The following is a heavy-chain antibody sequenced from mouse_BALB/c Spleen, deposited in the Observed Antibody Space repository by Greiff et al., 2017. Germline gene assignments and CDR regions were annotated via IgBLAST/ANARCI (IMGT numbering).Heavy chain of an antibody. Sequence: EVKLQQSGAELVRSGASVKLSCTASGFNIKDYYMHWVKQRPEQGLEWIGWIDPENGDTEYAPKFQGKATMTADTSSNTAYLQLSSLTSEDTAVYYCAREGNGPFDYWGQGTTLTVSS. D-gene: IGHD3-3*01. CDR2: IDPENGDT. J-gene: IGHJ2*01. CDR3: AREGNGPFDY. V-gene: IGHV14-4*02. CDR1: GFNIKDYY.